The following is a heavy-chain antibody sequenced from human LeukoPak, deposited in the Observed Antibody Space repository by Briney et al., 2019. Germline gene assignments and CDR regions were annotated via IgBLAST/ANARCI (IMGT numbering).Heavy chain of an antibody. V-gene: IGHV3-23*01. CDR2: ISGSGGST. Sequence: GGSLRLSCAASGFTFTNYAMTWVRQAPGKGLEWVSAISGSGGSTYYADSVKGRFTISRDNSKNTLYLQMNSLRAEDTAVYYCAKDFYYGSGSYYPSNYFDYWGQGTLVTVSS. CDR3: AKDFYYGSGSYYPSNYFDY. CDR1: GFTFTNYA. J-gene: IGHJ4*02. D-gene: IGHD3-10*01.